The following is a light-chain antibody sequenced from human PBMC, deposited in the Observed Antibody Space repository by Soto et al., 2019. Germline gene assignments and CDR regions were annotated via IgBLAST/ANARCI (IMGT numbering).Light chain of an antibody. Sequence: QSVLTQPASVSGSPGQSITISCTGTSSDVGGFNYVSWYQQHPGKAPKLMIYDVTNRPSGVSYRFSGSKSGNTASQTISGLHAEDEADYYCNSYTSSSTYVFGTGTKLTVL. CDR2: DVT. V-gene: IGLV2-14*03. CDR3: NSYTSSSTYV. J-gene: IGLJ1*01. CDR1: SSDVGGFNY.